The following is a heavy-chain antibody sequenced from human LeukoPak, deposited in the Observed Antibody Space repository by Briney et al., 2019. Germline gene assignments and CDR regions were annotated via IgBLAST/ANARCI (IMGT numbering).Heavy chain of an antibody. Sequence: GGSLRLSCAASGFTFRSYAMSWVRQAPGKGLEWVSAISGSGGSTYYADSVKGRFTISRDNSKNTLYLGMNSLRAEDTAVYYRAKDLYYDSSGYRLDYWGQGTLVTVSS. CDR2: ISGSGGST. D-gene: IGHD3-22*01. V-gene: IGHV3-23*01. CDR1: GFTFRSYA. CDR3: AKDLYYDSSGYRLDY. J-gene: IGHJ4*02.